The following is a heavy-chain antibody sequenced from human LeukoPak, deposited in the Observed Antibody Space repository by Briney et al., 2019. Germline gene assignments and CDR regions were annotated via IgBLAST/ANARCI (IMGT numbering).Heavy chain of an antibody. CDR2: ISTSSSYI. J-gene: IGHJ4*02. Sequence: GGSLGLSCAASGFTFSSYSMNWVRQAPGKGLEWVSSISTSSSYIYYADSVKGRFTISRDNAKNSLYLQMNSLRAEDTAVCYCARDLAGATVAGRWFDYWGQGTLVTVSS. V-gene: IGHV3-21*01. D-gene: IGHD6-19*01. CDR1: GFTFSSYS. CDR3: ARDLAGATVAGRWFDY.